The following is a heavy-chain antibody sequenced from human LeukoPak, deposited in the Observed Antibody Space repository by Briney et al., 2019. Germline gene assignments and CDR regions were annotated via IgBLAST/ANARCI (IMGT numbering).Heavy chain of an antibody. CDR3: ARDFYGSGSYYIDY. D-gene: IGHD3-10*01. CDR2: IYTSGST. CDR1: GGSISSYY. V-gene: IGHV4-4*07. J-gene: IGHJ4*02. Sequence: SETLSLTCTVSGGSISSYYWSRVRQPAGKGLEWIGRIYTSGSTNYNPSLTSRVTMSVDTSKNQFSLKLSSVTAADTAVYYCARDFYGSGSYYIDYWGQGTLVTVSS.